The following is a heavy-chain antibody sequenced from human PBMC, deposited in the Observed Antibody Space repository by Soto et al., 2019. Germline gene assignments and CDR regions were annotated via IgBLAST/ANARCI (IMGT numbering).Heavy chain of an antibody. CDR3: AREVPVADTGYYDY. CDR1: GGSISSSF. Sequence: SETLSLTCTVSGGSISSSFWTWIRQPAGKGLEWIGRIYNTDNSNYNPSLKSRATTSVDTSKNQFSLNLRSVTAADTAVYYCAREVPVADTGYYDYWGQGILVTVSS. J-gene: IGHJ4*02. V-gene: IGHV4-4*07. D-gene: IGHD6-19*01. CDR2: IYNTDNS.